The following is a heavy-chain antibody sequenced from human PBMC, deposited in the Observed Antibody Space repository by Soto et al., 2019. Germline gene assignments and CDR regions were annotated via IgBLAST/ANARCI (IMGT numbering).Heavy chain of an antibody. CDR2: ISGSGGST. D-gene: IGHD3-22*01. Sequence: EVQLLESGGGLVQPGGSLRLSCAASGFTFSSYAMSWVRQAPGKGLEWVSAISGSGGSTYYADSVKGRFTISRDNSKNTLYLQLNSLRAEDTAVYYCARAYYYDSSGLPDYWGQGTLVTVSS. CDR1: GFTFSSYA. J-gene: IGHJ4*02. CDR3: ARAYYYDSSGLPDY. V-gene: IGHV3-23*01.